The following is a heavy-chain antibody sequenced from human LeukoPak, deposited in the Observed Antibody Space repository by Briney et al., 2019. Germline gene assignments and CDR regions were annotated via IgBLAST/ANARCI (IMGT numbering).Heavy chain of an antibody. V-gene: IGHV3-11*04. D-gene: IGHD3-10*01. CDR3: AREVRGVTRYFDY. Sequence: PGGSLRLSCAASGFTFSDYYMSWIRQAPGKGLEWVSYISSSGSTIYYADSVKGRFTISRDNAKNSLYLQMNSLRAEDTAVCYCAREVRGVTRYFDYWGQGTLVTVSS. J-gene: IGHJ4*02. CDR2: ISSSGSTI. CDR1: GFTFSDYY.